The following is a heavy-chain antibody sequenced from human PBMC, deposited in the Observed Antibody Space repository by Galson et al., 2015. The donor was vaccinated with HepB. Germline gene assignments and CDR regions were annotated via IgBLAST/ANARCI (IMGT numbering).Heavy chain of an antibody. CDR1: GFTFSSHE. Sequence: SLRLSCAASGFTFSSHEMNWVRQAPGKGLEWVPYISSSGSTIYYADSVKGRFTISRDNAKNSLYLQMNSLRAEDTAVYYCARAVDTAMVSSYYYYYGMDVWGQGTTVTVSS. D-gene: IGHD5-18*01. CDR2: ISSSGSTI. J-gene: IGHJ6*02. V-gene: IGHV3-48*03. CDR3: ARAVDTAMVSSYYYYYGMDV.